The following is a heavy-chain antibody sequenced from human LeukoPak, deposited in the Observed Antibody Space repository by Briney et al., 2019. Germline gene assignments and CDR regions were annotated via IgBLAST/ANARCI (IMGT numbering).Heavy chain of an antibody. CDR1: GYTFTSYY. D-gene: IGHD6-13*01. CDR3: ARDSWSDYYYYGMDV. V-gene: IGHV1-46*01. J-gene: IGHJ6*02. Sequence: ASVKVSCKASGYTFTSYYMHWVRQAPGQGLEWMGIINPSGGSTSYAQKFQGRVTMTRDTSTSTVYTELSSLRSEDTAVYYCARDSWSDYYYYGMDVWGQGTTVTVSS. CDR2: INPSGGST.